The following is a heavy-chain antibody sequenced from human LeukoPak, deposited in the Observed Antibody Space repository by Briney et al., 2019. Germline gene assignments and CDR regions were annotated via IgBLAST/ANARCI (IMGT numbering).Heavy chain of an antibody. CDR3: VRDKGSGSYYFDY. CDR2: IYSGGNT. CDR1: GFTVSNNY. V-gene: IGHV3-53*01. Sequence: GGSLRLSCTASGFTVSNNYMNWVRQAPGKGLEWVSVIYSGGNTFYADSVKGRFTISRDNSKNTLFLQMNSLRAEDTALYYCVRDKGSGSYYFDYWGQGTLVTVSP. D-gene: IGHD6-19*01. J-gene: IGHJ4*02.